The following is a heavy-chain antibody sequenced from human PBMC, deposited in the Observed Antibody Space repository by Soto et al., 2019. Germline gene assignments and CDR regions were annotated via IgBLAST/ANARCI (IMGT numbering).Heavy chain of an antibody. CDR1: GFTFSSYG. D-gene: IGHD5-18*01. J-gene: IGHJ4*03. Sequence: QVQLVESGGGVVQPGRSLRLSCAASGFTFSSYGIHWVRQAPGKGLEWVAVISYDGSNKYYADYVKCRCTISRDNSKNTRYFQMNVLQAEDTAVYYCAAAPNVDTARADYYFDFWGQGTLVTVSS. CDR3: AAAPNVDTARADYYFDF. V-gene: IGHV3-30*03. CDR2: ISYDGSNK.